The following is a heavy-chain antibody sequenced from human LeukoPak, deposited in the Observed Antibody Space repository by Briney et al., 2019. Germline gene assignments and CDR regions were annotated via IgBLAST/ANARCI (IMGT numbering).Heavy chain of an antibody. D-gene: IGHD3-10*01. V-gene: IGHV5-51*01. Sequence: GESLKISCKGSGYSFTSYWIGWVRQMPGKGLEWMGIIYPGDSDTRYSPSFQGQVTISADKSISTAYLQWSSLKASDTAMYYCARDVAVRGVTGYYYYYMDVWGKGTTVTVSS. CDR2: IYPGDSDT. CDR1: GYSFTSYW. J-gene: IGHJ6*03. CDR3: ARDVAVRGVTGYYYYYMDV.